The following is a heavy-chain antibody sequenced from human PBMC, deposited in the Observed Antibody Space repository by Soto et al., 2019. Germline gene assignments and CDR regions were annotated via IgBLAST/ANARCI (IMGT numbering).Heavy chain of an antibody. CDR2: ISAYNGNT. D-gene: IGHD3-3*01. J-gene: IGHJ6*02. CDR1: GYTFTSYG. Sequence: QVQLVQSGAEVKKPGASVKVSCKASGYTFTSYGISWVRQAPGQGLEWMGWISAYNGNTNYAQKLQGRVTMTTDTSTSTAYMELRSLRSDDTAVYYCARDWALFGVVITEYYYGMDVWGQGTTVTVSS. V-gene: IGHV1-18*01. CDR3: ARDWALFGVVITEYYYGMDV.